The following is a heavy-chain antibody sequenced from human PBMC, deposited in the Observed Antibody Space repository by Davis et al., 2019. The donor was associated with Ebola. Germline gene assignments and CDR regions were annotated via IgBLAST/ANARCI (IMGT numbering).Heavy chain of an antibody. D-gene: IGHD5-24*01. CDR3: AKIAPLQFSDY. J-gene: IGHJ4*02. CDR1: GFTFSTFA. V-gene: IGHV3-23*01. Sequence: GGSLRLSCAASGFTFSTFAMSWVRQAPGKGLEWVSIISGSGGNTYHADSVKGRFIISRDNSKNTLYLQMNSLRAEDTAVYYCAKIAPLQFSDYWGQGTLVTVSS. CDR2: ISGSGGNT.